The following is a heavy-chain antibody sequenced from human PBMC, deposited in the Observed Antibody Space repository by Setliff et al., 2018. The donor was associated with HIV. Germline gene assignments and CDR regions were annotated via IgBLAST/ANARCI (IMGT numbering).Heavy chain of an antibody. CDR3: ARGGFKWSGSYADY. D-gene: IGHD1-26*01. J-gene: IGHJ4*02. V-gene: IGHV4-39*07. Sequence: PSETLSLTCTVSGGSISSRDYYWGWIRQPPGKGLEWIGEIKHSGSTNYNPSLKSRVTISVDTAKNQFSLNLTSVTAADTAVYYCARGGFKWSGSYADYWGQGTLVTVSS. CDR1: GGSISSRDYY. CDR2: IKHSGST.